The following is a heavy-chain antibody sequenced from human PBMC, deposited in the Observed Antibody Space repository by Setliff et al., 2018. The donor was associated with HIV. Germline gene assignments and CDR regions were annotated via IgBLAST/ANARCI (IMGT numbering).Heavy chain of an antibody. Sequence: PSETLSLTCAVSGDSITSRNYHWSWLRQPPGKGLEWIGEINHTGSTNYNPSLKSRVTISVDTSKNQFSLKLTSVTAADTAVYYCARGPWGSMIGGINHYYYYMDVWGKGTTVTVSS. V-gene: IGHV4-39*07. CDR1: GDSITSRNYH. D-gene: IGHD3-16*01. CDR3: ARGPWGSMIGGINHYYYYMDV. J-gene: IGHJ6*03. CDR2: INHTGST.